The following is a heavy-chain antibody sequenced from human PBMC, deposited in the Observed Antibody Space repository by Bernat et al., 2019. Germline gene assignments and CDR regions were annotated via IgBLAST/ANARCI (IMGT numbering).Heavy chain of an antibody. V-gene: IGHV3-33*01. Sequence: VQLVESGGGVVQPGRSLRLSCAASGSIFSSYGLPWVRQAPGKGREWGAGIRSDGSSGYSAASVGSRITISGANDKNTLYLKMRSLRAEDAAVYYCAREGGYSGCYDYWGQGTLVTVSS. CDR2: IRSDGSSG. CDR3: AREGGYSGCYDY. CDR1: GSIFSSYG. D-gene: IGHD1-26*01. J-gene: IGHJ4*02.